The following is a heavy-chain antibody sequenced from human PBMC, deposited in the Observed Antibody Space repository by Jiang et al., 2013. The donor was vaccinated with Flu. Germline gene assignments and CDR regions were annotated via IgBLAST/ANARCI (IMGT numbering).Heavy chain of an antibody. D-gene: IGHD1-26*01. CDR2: IFTGDSDT. CDR1: GYNFNTNW. CDR3: ARVRPPVGYYGLDV. J-gene: IGHJ6*02. Sequence: GAEVKKPGESLKISCKGSGYNFNTNWIAWVRQMPGKGLEWIGIIFTGDSDTRYNPSFQGQVTISADKSISTAYLQWASLKASDTAMYFCARVRPPVGYYGLDVWARGPLSPSP. V-gene: IGHV5-51*03.